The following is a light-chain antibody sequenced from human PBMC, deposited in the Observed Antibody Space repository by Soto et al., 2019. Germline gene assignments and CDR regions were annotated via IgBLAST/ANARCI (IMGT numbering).Light chain of an antibody. CDR2: DAS. CDR3: QQRSHWPPIT. V-gene: IGKV3-11*01. CDR1: QSVSSN. Sequence: IVLTQSPATLSVSPGERATLSCRASQSVSSNLVWYQQKPGQAPRLLIYDASNRATGIPARFSGSGSGTDFTLTISSLEPEDFAVYYCQQRSHWPPITFGQGTRLETK. J-gene: IGKJ5*01.